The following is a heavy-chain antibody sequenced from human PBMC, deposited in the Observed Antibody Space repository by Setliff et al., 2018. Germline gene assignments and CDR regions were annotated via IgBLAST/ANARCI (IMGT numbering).Heavy chain of an antibody. V-gene: IGHV1-69*05. J-gene: IGHJ4*02. CDR3: ARGSEYYYGSGTIDS. CDR1: GGTFSSYG. CDR2: TIPMFGTT. Sequence: GASVKVSCKASGGTFSSYGISWVRQAPGQGLEWMGGTIPMFGTTNYARKFQGRVTISKDTSKNQFSLRLNSVSAADTAVYYCARGSEYYYGSGTIDSWGQGTLVTVSS. D-gene: IGHD3-10*01.